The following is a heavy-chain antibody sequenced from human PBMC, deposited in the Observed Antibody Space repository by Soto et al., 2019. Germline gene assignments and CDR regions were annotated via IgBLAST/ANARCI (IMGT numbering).Heavy chain of an antibody. Sequence: TRSVTCGISGSSGSCNSAAGDWIRQSPSRGLEWLGRTYYRSKWYNDYAVSVKSRITINPDTSKNQFSLQLNSVTPEDTAVDDGTRDISWISAFWVKRTPVPVS. CDR2: TYYRSKWYN. D-gene: IGHD3-3*02. J-gene: IGHJ4*02. CDR1: GSSGSCNSAA. CDR3: TRDISWISAF. V-gene: IGHV6-1*01.